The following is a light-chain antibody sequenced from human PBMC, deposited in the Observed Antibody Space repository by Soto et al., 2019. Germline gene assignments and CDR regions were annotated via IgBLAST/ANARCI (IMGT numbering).Light chain of an antibody. Sequence: QSVLTQPASVSGSPGQSITISCTGTSNDVGAYNYVSWFQQHPGKAPKLMIYEVSNRPSGVSNRFSGSKSGNTASLTISGLQAEDEADYYCSSYTSSITLVFGTGTKVTAL. CDR1: SNDVGAYNY. V-gene: IGLV2-14*01. J-gene: IGLJ1*01. CDR2: EVS. CDR3: SSYTSSITLV.